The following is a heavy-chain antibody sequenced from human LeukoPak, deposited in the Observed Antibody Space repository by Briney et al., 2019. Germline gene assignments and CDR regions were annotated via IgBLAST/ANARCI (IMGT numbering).Heavy chain of an antibody. J-gene: IGHJ4*02. CDR2: IKSKTDGGTT. D-gene: IGHD3-3*01. V-gene: IGHV3-15*01. Sequence: GGSLRLSCAASGFTFSNAWMSWVRQAPGKGLELVGRIKSKTDGGTTDYAAPVKGRFTISRDDSKNTLYLQMNSLKTEDTAVYYCTTDGHYDFWSGYYYAHLRFDYWGQGTLVTVSS. CDR1: GFTFSNAW. CDR3: TTDGHYDFWSGYYYAHLRFDY.